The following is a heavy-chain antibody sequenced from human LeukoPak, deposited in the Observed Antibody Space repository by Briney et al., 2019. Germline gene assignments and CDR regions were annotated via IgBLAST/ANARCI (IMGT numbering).Heavy chain of an antibody. CDR1: GFTFSSYAM. D-gene: IGHD6-13*01. CDR2: IYHSGST. Sequence: GSLRLSCAASGFTFSSYAMSWVRQPPGKGLEWIGEIYHSGSTNYNPSLKSRVTISVDKSKNQFSLKLSSVTAADTAVYYCARQLGYSSSWYFDYWGQGTLVTVPS. CDR3: ARQLGYSSSWYFDY. V-gene: IGHV4-4*02. J-gene: IGHJ4*02.